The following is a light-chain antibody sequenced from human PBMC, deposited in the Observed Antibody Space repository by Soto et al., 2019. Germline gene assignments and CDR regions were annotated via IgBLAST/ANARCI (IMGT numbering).Light chain of an antibody. CDR3: SSRATNAGGDNWV. CDR2: EVT. Sequence: QSALTQPPSASGSPGQSVTICCTGTSSDVGGYNYVSWYQQHPGKAPKLMIYEVTKRPSGVPDRFSGSKSGNTASLTVSGLQAEDEADYYCSSRATNAGGDNWVFGGGTELTVL. CDR1: SSDVGGYNY. V-gene: IGLV2-8*01. J-gene: IGLJ3*02.